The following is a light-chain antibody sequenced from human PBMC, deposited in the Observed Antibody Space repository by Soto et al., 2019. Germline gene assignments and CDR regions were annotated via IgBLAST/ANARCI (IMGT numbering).Light chain of an antibody. J-gene: IGLJ2*01. V-gene: IGLV3-1*01. CDR3: QVWDSSTV. Sequence: YELTQPPSVSVSPGQTASITCSGDKLGDRFVSWYQQKPGQSPVLVIYQNYKRPSGIPERFSGSNSGNTGTLTISGTQAMDEADYYCQVWDSSTVFGGGTKLTVL. CDR2: QNY. CDR1: KLGDRF.